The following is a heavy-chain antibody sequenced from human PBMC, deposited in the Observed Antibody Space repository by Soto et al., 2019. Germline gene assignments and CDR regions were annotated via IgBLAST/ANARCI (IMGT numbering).Heavy chain of an antibody. Sequence: EVQLLESGGGLVQPGGSLRLSCAASGFTFRNYAMTWVSQAPGKGLECVSTINTSGGNTHYADSVKGRFSVSRDNSKNTLSLQMNSLRAEDTAVYYCTKDWQHESWGKGTLVTVSS. CDR3: TKDWQHES. J-gene: IGHJ5*02. CDR2: INTSGGNT. CDR1: GFTFRNYA. D-gene: IGHD6-13*01. V-gene: IGHV3-23*01.